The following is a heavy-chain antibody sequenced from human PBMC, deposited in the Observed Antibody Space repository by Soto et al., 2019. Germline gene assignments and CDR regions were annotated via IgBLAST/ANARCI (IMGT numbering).Heavy chain of an antibody. V-gene: IGHV3-74*01. J-gene: IGHJ5*01. D-gene: IGHD6-13*01. Sequence: EVQLVESGGGLVQPGGSLRLSCAASGFTFSSYWMHWVRHAPGKGLVWVSSINSDGSSTSYADSVKGRFTISRDNAKNTLYLQMNSLGDEDTSVYSCVRGLSGQLGNWFDSWGQGTLVTVSS. CDR1: GFTFSSYW. CDR3: VRGLSGQLGNWFDS. CDR2: INSDGSST.